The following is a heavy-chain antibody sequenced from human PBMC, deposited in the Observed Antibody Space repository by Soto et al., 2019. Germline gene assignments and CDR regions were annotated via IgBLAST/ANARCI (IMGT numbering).Heavy chain of an antibody. J-gene: IGHJ4*02. D-gene: IGHD6-19*01. Sequence: GGSLRLSCAASGFTFSSYGMHWVRQTPGKGLEWVAVIWYDGSNKYYADSVKGRFTISRDNSKNTLYLQMNSLRAEDTAVYYCARDEKYSSGWYWYWGQGTLVTVSS. V-gene: IGHV3-33*01. CDR3: ARDEKYSSGWYWY. CDR1: GFTFSSYG. CDR2: IWYDGSNK.